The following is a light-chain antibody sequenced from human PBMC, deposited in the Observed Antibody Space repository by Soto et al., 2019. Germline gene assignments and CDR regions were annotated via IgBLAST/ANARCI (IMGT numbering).Light chain of an antibody. Sequence: DIVMTQTPLSLSVTPGQPASISCKSSQSLLHSDGKTYLYWYLQKPGQPPQLLIYEVSNRFSGVPDRFXGXGSGTXXTXKXSRXXXXDVGVYYCMQSIQLPRTFGQGTKVEIK. CDR2: EVS. V-gene: IGKV2D-29*01. J-gene: IGKJ1*01. CDR3: MQSIQLPRT. CDR1: QSLLHSDGKTY.